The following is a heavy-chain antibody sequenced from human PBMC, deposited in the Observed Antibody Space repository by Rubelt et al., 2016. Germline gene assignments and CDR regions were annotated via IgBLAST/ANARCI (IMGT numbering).Heavy chain of an antibody. J-gene: IGHJ5*02. CDR1: GYTFTGCY. V-gene: IGHV1-2*02. CDR2: INPNSGGQ. CDR3: AGGVSFDP. D-gene: IGHD3-16*01. Sequence: QVQLVQSGAEVKKPGASVKVSCKASGYTFTGCYMHWVRQAPGQGLEWMGWINPNSGGQNYDKEFQGRGTMTRDTSISTAYMELSRLRSDDTAVYYCAGGVSFDPWGQGTLVTVSS.